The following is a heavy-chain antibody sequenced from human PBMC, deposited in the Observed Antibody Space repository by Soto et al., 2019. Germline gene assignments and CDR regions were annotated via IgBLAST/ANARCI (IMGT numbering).Heavy chain of an antibody. J-gene: IGHJ6*02. CDR2: IYYSGST. CDR1: GGSISSSSYY. D-gene: IGHD1-26*01. V-gene: IGHV4-39*01. Sequence: QLQLQESGPGLVKPSETLSLTCTVSGGSISSSSYYWGWIRQPPGKGLEWIGSIYYSGSTYYNPSLKGRVTISVDTSKNQFSLKLSSVTAADTAVYYCARQRGDVGATGYYYYYGMDVWGQGTTVTVSS. CDR3: ARQRGDVGATGYYYYYGMDV.